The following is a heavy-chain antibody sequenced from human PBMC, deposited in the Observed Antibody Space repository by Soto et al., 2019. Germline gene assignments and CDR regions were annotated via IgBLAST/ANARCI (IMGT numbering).Heavy chain of an antibody. CDR3: ARGQYISYWELLHSPHPEY. V-gene: IGHV3-23*01. J-gene: IGHJ4*02. Sequence: GGSLRLSCAASGFTFSNYVMTWVRQAPGKGLEWVSSISGSGGSTYYADSVKGRFTISRDNSKNTLYIQMNSLRAEDTAVYYCARGQYISYWELLHSPHPEYWGQGTLVTVSS. CDR2: ISGSGGST. CDR1: GFTFSNYV. D-gene: IGHD1-26*01.